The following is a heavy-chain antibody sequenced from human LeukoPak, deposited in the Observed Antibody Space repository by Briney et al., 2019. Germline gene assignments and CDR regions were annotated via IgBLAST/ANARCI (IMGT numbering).Heavy chain of an antibody. CDR2: INHSGTS. D-gene: IGHD3-22*01. J-gene: IGHJ4*02. CDR3: ASNGPLRSDTSRYYFDS. Sequence: SETLSLTCAVYGGSFSDYYWSWVRQSPGKGLEWIGEINHSGTSNYNPSLKSRLTISVDTPKNQFSLSPSSLTAADTAVYYCASNGPLRSDTSRYYFDSWGQGTLVTVSS. CDR1: GGSFSDYY. V-gene: IGHV4-34*01.